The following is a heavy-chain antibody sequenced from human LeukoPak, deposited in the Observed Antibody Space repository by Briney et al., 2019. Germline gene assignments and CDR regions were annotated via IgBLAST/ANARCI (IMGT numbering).Heavy chain of an antibody. CDR3: ARDRGFWFDP. J-gene: IGHJ5*02. CDR1: GFTFSSYA. V-gene: IGHV3-48*01. CDR2: ISSSSSTI. Sequence: GGSLRLSCAASGFTFSSYAMSWVRQAPGKGPEWVSYISSSSSTIYYADSVKGRFTISRDNAKNSLYLQMNSLRAEDTAVYYCARDRGFWFDPWGQGTLVTVSS.